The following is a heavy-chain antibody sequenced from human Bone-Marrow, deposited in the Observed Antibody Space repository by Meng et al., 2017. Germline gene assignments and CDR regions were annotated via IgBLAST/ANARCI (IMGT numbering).Heavy chain of an antibody. CDR3: ARDQGIAAAGQDNNWFDP. CDR1: GGSISSGDYY. J-gene: IGHJ5*02. Sequence: QVQLQESGPGLVKPSQTLSLTCPVSGGSISSGDYYWSWIRQPPGKGLEWIGYIYYSGSTYYNPSLKSRVTISVDTSKNQFSLKLSSVTAADTAVYYCARDQGIAAAGQDNNWFDPWGQGTLVTVSS. V-gene: IGHV4-30-4*01. D-gene: IGHD6-13*01. CDR2: IYYSGST.